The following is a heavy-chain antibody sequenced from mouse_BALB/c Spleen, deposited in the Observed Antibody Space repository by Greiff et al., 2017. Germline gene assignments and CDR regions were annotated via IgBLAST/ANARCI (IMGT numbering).Heavy chain of an antibody. J-gene: IGHJ3*01. Sequence: DVHLVESGGGLVKPGGSLKLSCAASGFTFSSYAMSWVRQTPEKRLEWVASISSGGSTYYPDSVKGRFTISRDNARNILYLQMSSLRSEDTAMYYCARGDSAWFAYWGQGTLVTVSA. CDR2: ISSGGST. D-gene: IGHD3-1*01. CDR1: GFTFSSYA. V-gene: IGHV5-6-5*01. CDR3: ARGDSAWFAY.